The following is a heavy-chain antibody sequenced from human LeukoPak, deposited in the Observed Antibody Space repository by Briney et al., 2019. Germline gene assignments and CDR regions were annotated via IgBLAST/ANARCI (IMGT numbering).Heavy chain of an antibody. Sequence: GGSLRLSCAASGFTFSSYAMSWVRQAPGKGLEWVSAISGSGGSTYYADSVKGRFTISRDNPKNTLYLQMNSLRAEDTAVYYCAKGTMVRGVTYFDYWGQGTLVTVSS. CDR2: ISGSGGST. CDR1: GFTFSSYA. J-gene: IGHJ4*02. V-gene: IGHV3-23*01. D-gene: IGHD3-10*01. CDR3: AKGTMVRGVTYFDY.